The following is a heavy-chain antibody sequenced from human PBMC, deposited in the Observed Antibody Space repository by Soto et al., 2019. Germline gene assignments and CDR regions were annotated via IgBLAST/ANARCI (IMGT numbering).Heavy chain of an antibody. CDR2: IWYDGSNK. Sequence: QVQLVESGGGVVQPGRSLRLSCAASGFTFSSYGMHWVRQAPGKGLEWVAVIWYDGSNKYYADSVKGRFTISRDNSKNTLFLQMNSLGAEDTAVYYCARDRVYSSSWPDYWGQGTLVTVSS. D-gene: IGHD6-13*01. V-gene: IGHV3-33*01. CDR3: ARDRVYSSSWPDY. CDR1: GFTFSSYG. J-gene: IGHJ4*02.